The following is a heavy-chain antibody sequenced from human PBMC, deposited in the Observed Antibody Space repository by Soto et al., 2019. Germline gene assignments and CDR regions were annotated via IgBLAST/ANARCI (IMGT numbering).Heavy chain of an antibody. D-gene: IGHD1-26*01. CDR1: GFTFNNYA. CDR3: AKDLPGVGATQDYFDY. J-gene: IGHJ4*02. Sequence: VQLVESGGGVVQPGRSLRLSCAASGFTFNNYAMHWVRQAPGKGLEWVSAISGSGGSTYYADSVKGRFTISRDNSKNTLYLQMNSLRAEDTAVYYCAKDLPGVGATQDYFDYWGQGTLVTVSS. CDR2: ISGSGGST. V-gene: IGHV3-23*04.